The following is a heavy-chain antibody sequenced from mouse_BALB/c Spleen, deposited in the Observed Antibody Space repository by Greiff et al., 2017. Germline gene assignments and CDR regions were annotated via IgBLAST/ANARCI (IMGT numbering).Heavy chain of an antibody. CDR1: GFSLTSYG. CDR3: ARGILYYGSSSYWYFDV. Sequence: VQLKESGPGLVAPSQSLSITCTVSGFSLTSYGVHWVRQPPGKGLEWLGVIWAGGSTNYNSALMSRLSISKDNSKSQVFLKMNSLQTDDTAMYYCARGILYYGSSSYWYFDVWGAGTTVTVSS. CDR2: IWAGGST. D-gene: IGHD1-1*01. J-gene: IGHJ1*01. V-gene: IGHV2-9*02.